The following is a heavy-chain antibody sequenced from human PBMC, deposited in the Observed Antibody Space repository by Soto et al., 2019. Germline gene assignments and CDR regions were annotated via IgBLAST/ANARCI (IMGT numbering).Heavy chain of an antibody. V-gene: IGHV1-8*01. J-gene: IGHJ6*02. CDR2: MNPNSGNT. CDR3: ARVSTAMVLYYYYYYGMDV. CDR1: GYTFTSYD. Sequence: ASVKVSCKASGYTFTSYDINWVRQATGQGLEWMGWMNPNSGNTGYAQKFQGRVTMTRNTSISTAYMELRSLRSEDTAVYYCARVSTAMVLYYYYYYGMDVWGQGTTVTV. D-gene: IGHD5-18*01.